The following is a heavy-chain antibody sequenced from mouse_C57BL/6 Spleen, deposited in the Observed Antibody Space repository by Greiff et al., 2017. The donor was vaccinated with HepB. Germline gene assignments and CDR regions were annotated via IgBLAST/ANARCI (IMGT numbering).Heavy chain of an antibody. CDR2: IHPNSGST. D-gene: IGHD1-1*01. J-gene: IGHJ2*01. CDR3: ARTDYGSSYHFDY. Sequence: QVQLQQSGAELVKPGASVKLSCKASGYTFTSYWMHWVKQRPGQGLEWIGMIHPNSGSTNYNEKFKSKATLTVDKSSSTAYMQLSSLTSEDSAVYYCARTDYGSSYHFDYWGQGTTLTVSS. V-gene: IGHV1-64*01. CDR1: GYTFTSYW.